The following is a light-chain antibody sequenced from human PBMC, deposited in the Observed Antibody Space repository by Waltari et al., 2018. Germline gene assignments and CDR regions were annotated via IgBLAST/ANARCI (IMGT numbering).Light chain of an antibody. V-gene: IGLV2-8*01. CDR2: EVS. Sequence: QSALPQPPSASGSPGQSVTISCTGTSSDVGGYKYVSWYQHHPGKVPKPIMFEVSQRPSGVPDRFSGSKSGNTASLTVSGLQADDEADYYCSSFTGINTVFGTGTRVTVL. J-gene: IGLJ1*01. CDR1: SSDVGGYKY. CDR3: SSFTGINTV.